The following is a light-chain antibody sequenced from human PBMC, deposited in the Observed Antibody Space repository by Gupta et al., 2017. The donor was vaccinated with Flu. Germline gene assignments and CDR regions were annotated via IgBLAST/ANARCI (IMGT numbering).Light chain of an antibody. Sequence: TSTWSISSADIGRNYFDWCHQLPHTTPNLLICGDNKRRSGVSKEVSNSKSGTSTAISIIEVLAEDEEDYYCDASKENRSGLWVFGGGTKLTVL. CDR2: GDN. V-gene: IGLV1-47*01. CDR1: SADIGRNY. J-gene: IGLJ3*02. CDR3: DASKENRSGLWV.